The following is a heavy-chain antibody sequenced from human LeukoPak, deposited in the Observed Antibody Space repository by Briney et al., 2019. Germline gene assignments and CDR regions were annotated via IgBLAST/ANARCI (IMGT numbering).Heavy chain of an antibody. CDR3: ARVRTGQNQGLNIDY. CDR2: INPSGGST. J-gene: IGHJ4*02. V-gene: IGHV1-46*01. CDR1: GYTFTSYG. D-gene: IGHD1-1*01. Sequence: PAASVKVSCKASGYTFTSYGISWVRQAPGQGLEWMGIINPSGGSTSYAQKFQGRVTMTRDTSTSTVYMELSSLRSEDTAVYYCARVRTGQNQGLNIDYWGQGTLVTVSS.